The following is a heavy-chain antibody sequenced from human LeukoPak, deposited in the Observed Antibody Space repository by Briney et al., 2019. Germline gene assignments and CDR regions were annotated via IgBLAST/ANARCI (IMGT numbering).Heavy chain of an antibody. CDR2: ISAYNGNA. Sequence: ASVKVSCKASGYTFTSYGISWVRQAPGQGLEWMGWISAYNGNANYAQKLQGRVTTTTDTSTSTAYMELRSLRSDDTAVYYCASTALYYDSSGYSPIDFDYWGQGTLVTVSS. V-gene: IGHV1-18*01. CDR3: ASTALYYDSSGYSPIDFDY. D-gene: IGHD3-22*01. J-gene: IGHJ4*02. CDR1: GYTFTSYG.